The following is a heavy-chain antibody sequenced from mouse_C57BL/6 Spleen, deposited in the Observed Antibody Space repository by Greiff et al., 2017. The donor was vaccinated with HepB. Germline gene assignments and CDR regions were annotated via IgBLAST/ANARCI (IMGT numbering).Heavy chain of an antibody. Sequence: QVQLQQSGAELARPGASVKLSCKASGSTFTSYGISWVKQRTGQGLEWIGEIYPRSGNTYYNEKFKGKATLTADKSSSTAYMELRSLTSEDSAVYFCARDSYGPYYYAMDYWGQGTSVTVSS. CDR1: GSTFTSYG. V-gene: IGHV1-81*01. CDR2: IYPRSGNT. J-gene: IGHJ4*01. D-gene: IGHD2-12*01. CDR3: ARDSYGPYYYAMDY.